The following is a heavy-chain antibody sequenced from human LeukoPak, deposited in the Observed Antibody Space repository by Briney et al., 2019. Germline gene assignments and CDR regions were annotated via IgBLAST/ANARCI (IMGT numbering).Heavy chain of an antibody. CDR1: GFTFSTYA. D-gene: IGHD3-22*01. CDR2: IYSGGDT. V-gene: IGHV3-53*01. Sequence: GGSLRLSCVASGFTFSTYAMSWVRQAPGKGLEWVSVIYSGGDTYYADSVKGRFTISRDNSKNTLYLQMNSLRAEDTAVYYCARVPYDSSLLAFDIWGQGTMVTVSS. CDR3: ARVPYDSSLLAFDI. J-gene: IGHJ3*02.